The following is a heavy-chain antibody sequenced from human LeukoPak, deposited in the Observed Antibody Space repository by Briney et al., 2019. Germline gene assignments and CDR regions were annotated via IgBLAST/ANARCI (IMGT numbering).Heavy chain of an antibody. CDR2: IRSKAYGGTT. V-gene: IGHV3-49*04. D-gene: IGHD2-2*01. Sequence: GGSLRLSCAASEFTFSGYWMNWVRQAPGKGLEWVGFIRSKAYGGTTEYAASVNGRFTISRDDSKSIAYLQMNSLKTEDTAVYYCTRDSGYCSSTSCYYYYYYYGMDVWGQGTTVTVSS. J-gene: IGHJ6*02. CDR3: TRDSGYCSSTSCYYYYYYYGMDV. CDR1: EFTFSGYW.